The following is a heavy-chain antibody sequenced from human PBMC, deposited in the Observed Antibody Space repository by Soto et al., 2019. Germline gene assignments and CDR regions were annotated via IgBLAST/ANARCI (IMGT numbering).Heavy chain of an antibody. V-gene: IGHV3-33*01. CDR2: IWYDGSNK. CDR1: GFTFSRYG. CDR3: ARRRDVKGPLDY. Sequence: QVQLVESGGVVVQPGRSLRLSCAASGFTFSRYGMQWVRQAPGKGLEWVAVIWYDGSNKYYADSVKGRFTISRDNSKNTLYLQMNSLRAEDTAVYYCARRRDVKGPLDYWGQGTLVTVSS. J-gene: IGHJ4*02.